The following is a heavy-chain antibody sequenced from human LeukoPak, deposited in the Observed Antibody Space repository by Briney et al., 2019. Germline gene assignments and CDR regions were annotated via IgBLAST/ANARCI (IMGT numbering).Heavy chain of an antibody. CDR2: IRYDGSNK. CDR1: GFTFSSYG. V-gene: IGHV3-30*02. D-gene: IGHD3-10*01. CDR3: AKSLYYYALPYYIDY. Sequence: PGGSLRLSCAASGFTFSSYGMHWVRQAPGKGLEWVAFIRYDGSNKYYADSVKGRFTISRDNSKNTLYLQMNSLRAEDTAVYYCAKSLYYYALPYYIDYWGLGTLVTVSS. J-gene: IGHJ4*02.